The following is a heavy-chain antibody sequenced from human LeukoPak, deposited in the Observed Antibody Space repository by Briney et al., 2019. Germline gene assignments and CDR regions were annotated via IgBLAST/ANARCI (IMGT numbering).Heavy chain of an antibody. CDR3: ARVRTGTTVYMDV. CDR1: GYTFTGYY. J-gene: IGHJ6*03. CDR2: INPNSGGT. D-gene: IGHD1-7*01. Sequence: GASVKVSCKASGYTFTGYYMHWVRQAPGQGLEWMGWINPNSGGTNYAQKFQGRVTMTRDTSISTAYMEPSRLRSDDTAVYYCARVRTGTTVYMDVWGKGTTVTVSS. V-gene: IGHV1-2*02.